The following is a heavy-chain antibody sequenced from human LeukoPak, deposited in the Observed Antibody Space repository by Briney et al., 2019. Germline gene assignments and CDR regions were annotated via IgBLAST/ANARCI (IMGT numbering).Heavy chain of an antibody. V-gene: IGHV4-34*01. CDR1: GGSFSGYY. J-gene: IGHJ4*02. Sequence: SETLSLTCAVYGGSFSGYYWSWIRRPPGKGLEWIGEINHSGSTNYNPSLKSRVTISVDTSKNQFSLKLSSVPAADTAVYYCAREGVGATFNKAFDYWGQGTLVTVSS. CDR2: INHSGST. D-gene: IGHD1-26*01. CDR3: AREGVGATFNKAFDY.